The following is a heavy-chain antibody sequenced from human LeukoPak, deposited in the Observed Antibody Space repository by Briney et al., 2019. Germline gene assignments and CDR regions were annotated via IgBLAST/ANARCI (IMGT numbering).Heavy chain of an antibody. Sequence: PGGSLRLSCAASGFTFSNAWMSWVRQAPGKGLEWVGRIKSKTDGGTTDYAAPVKGRFTISRDDSKNTLYLQMNSLKTEDTAVYYCTTDLVFSPRPPTSGTIWGQGTMVTVSS. CDR1: GFTFSNAW. J-gene: IGHJ3*02. CDR2: IKSKTDGGTT. CDR3: TTDLVFSPRPPTSGTI. D-gene: IGHD1-26*01. V-gene: IGHV3-15*01.